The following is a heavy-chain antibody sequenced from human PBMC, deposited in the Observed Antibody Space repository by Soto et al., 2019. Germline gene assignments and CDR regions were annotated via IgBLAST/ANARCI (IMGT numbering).Heavy chain of an antibody. CDR1: GYTFTGYY. CDR3: ARLQYYDFWDMDV. V-gene: IGHV1-2*04. J-gene: IGHJ6*03. Sequence: ASVKVSCKASGYTFTGYYMHWVRQAPGQGLEWMGWINPNSGGTNYAQKFQGWVTMTRDTSISTAYMELSSLRSEDTAVYYCARLQYYDFWDMDVWGKGTTVTVSS. D-gene: IGHD3-3*01. CDR2: INPNSGGT.